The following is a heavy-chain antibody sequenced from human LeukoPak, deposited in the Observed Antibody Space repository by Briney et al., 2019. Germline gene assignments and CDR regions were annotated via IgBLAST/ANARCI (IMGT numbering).Heavy chain of an antibody. CDR3: AREGFHGRELFPTFDY. V-gene: IGHV1-2*02. D-gene: IGHD3-10*01. CDR2: INPKNAGT. Sequence: ASVKVSCKASGYTFTGHYMHWVRQAPGQGLEWMGWINPKNAGTNFAQRFQGRVTMTRDTSISTVYMELSSLRSEDTAVYYCAREGFHGRELFPTFDYWGQGTLVTVSS. J-gene: IGHJ4*02. CDR1: GYTFTGHY.